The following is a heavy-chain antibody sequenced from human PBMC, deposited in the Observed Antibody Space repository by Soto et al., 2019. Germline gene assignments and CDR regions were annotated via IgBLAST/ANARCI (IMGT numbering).Heavy chain of an antibody. J-gene: IGHJ3*02. CDR2: ISGDGSMT. Sequence: EAHLVESGGDFVQPGGSLRLSRAASGFTFRTSWMHWVRRVPGKGLVWVSRISGDGSMTAYAESVTGRFTVSRDNARNTLYLQMDSLRVEDTAVYYCTREFCSGGVCSRAFDIWGQGTMVTVSS. D-gene: IGHD2-15*01. CDR3: TREFCSGGVCSRAFDI. V-gene: IGHV3-74*01. CDR1: GFTFRTSW.